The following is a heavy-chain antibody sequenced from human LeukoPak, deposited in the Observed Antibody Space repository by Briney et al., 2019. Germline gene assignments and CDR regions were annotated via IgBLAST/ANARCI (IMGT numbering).Heavy chain of an antibody. D-gene: IGHD2-2*01. J-gene: IGHJ4*02. V-gene: IGHV1-18*01. CDR1: GYTFTSYG. CDR2: ISAYNGNT. Sequence: ASVKVSCKASGYTFTSYGISWVRQAPGQGLEWMGWISAYNGNTNYAQKLQGRVTMTTDTSTSTAYMELRSLRSDDTAVYYCARDIVVVPAAMGRPSCDYWGQGTLVTVSS. CDR3: ARDIVVVPAAMGRPSCDY.